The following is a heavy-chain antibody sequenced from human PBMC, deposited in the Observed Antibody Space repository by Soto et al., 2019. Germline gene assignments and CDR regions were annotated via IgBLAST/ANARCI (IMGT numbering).Heavy chain of an antibody. J-gene: IGHJ4*01. CDR1: GINFSRAW. D-gene: IGHD3-9*01. CDR3: ATGLLRYAY. V-gene: IGHV3-15*01. CDR2: IKSKFDGETI. Sequence: GGSLRLSCAASGINFSRAWMSWVRQAPGKGLEWVGRIKSKFDGETIDYAAPVKGRFTISRDDSKNIVYLQMNSLNTEDTAVYYCATGLLRYAYWGHGTLVTVSS.